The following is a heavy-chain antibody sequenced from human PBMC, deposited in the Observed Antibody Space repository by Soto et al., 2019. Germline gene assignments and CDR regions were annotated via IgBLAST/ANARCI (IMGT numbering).Heavy chain of an antibody. Sequence: QLQLRESGPGLVQPSGTLSLTCDVSGDSLTNNHWWSWVRQAPGKGLEWIGEIWHTGRPNYNPSLKSRVALSIDKSKNQFSLKLSSVTAADTAVYDCVRDSRTGCSSINCYMHWGQGTLVTVSS. V-gene: IGHV4-4*02. CDR2: IWHTGRP. CDR1: GDSLTNNHW. D-gene: IGHD2-15*01. CDR3: VRDSRTGCSSINCYMH. J-gene: IGHJ4*02.